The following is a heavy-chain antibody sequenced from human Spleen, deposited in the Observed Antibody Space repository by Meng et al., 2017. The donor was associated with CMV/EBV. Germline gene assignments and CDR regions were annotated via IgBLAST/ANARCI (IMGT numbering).Heavy chain of an antibody. D-gene: IGHD2-8*02. J-gene: IGHJ4*02. Sequence: GESLKISCAASGFTFSSFWMSWVRQATGKGLEWVANINQDGSETNYVDSVKGRFPISRDAAKNSLYLQMKSLRADDKAVYYCARDVWWLRFFDYWGQGTLVTVSS. CDR3: ARDVWWLRFFDY. V-gene: IGHV3-7*01. CDR1: GFTFSSFW. CDR2: INQDGSET.